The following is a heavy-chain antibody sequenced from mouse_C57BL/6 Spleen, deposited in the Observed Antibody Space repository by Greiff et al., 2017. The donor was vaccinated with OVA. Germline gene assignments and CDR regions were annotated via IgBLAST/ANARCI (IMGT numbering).Heavy chain of an antibody. Sequence: EVQLQESGAELVKPGASVKLSCTASGFNIKDYYMHWVKQRTEQGLEWIGRIDPEDGETKYDPKFQGKATITADTSSNTAYLQLSSLTSEDTGVYCWAGGGYGGGPAYWGQGTLVTVSA. V-gene: IGHV14-2*01. CDR3: AGGGYGGGPAY. CDR1: GFNIKDYY. CDR2: IDPEDGET. D-gene: IGHD2-2*01. J-gene: IGHJ3*01.